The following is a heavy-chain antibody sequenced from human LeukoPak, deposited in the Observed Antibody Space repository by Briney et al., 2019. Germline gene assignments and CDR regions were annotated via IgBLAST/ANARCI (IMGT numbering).Heavy chain of an antibody. CDR3: ARAIKQQLVTLYYYYYMDV. V-gene: IGHV4-34*01. CDR1: GGSFSGYY. CDR2: INHSGST. Sequence: PSETLSLTCAVYGGSFSGYYWSWIRQPPGKGLEWIGEINHSGSTNYNPSLKSRVTISVDTSKNQFSLKLSSVTAADTAVYYCARAIKQQLVTLYYYYYMDVWGKGTTVTVS. J-gene: IGHJ6*03. D-gene: IGHD6-13*01.